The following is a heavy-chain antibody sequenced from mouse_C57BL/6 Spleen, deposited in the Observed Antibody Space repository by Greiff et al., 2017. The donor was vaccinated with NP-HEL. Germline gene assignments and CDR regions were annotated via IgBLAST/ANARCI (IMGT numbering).Heavy chain of an antibody. D-gene: IGHD2-4*01. V-gene: IGHV1-76*01. CDR2: IYPGSGDT. Sequence: VQLVESGPELVRPGASVKLSCKASGYTFTDSYINWVKQRPGQGLEWIARIYPGSGDTYYNEKFKGKATLTAEKSSSTAYMQLSSLTSKDSDVEFCARTPITTGGEVDYAMDDWGQGTSVTVAS. CDR3: ARTPITTGGEVDYAMDD. CDR1: GYTFTDSY. J-gene: IGHJ4*01.